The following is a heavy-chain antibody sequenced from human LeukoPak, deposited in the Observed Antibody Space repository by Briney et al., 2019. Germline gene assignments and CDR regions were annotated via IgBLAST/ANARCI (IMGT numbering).Heavy chain of an antibody. CDR3: ARGKWGYYYDSSGYYYGFDY. CDR1: GFTFSSYS. J-gene: IGHJ4*02. Sequence: GGSLRLSCAASGFTFSSYSMNWVRQAPGKRLEWVSSISSSSSYIYYADSVKGRFTISRDNAKNSLYLQMNSLRAEDTAVYYCARGKWGYYYDSSGYYYGFDYWGQGTLVTVSS. CDR2: ISSSSSYI. D-gene: IGHD3-22*01. V-gene: IGHV3-21*01.